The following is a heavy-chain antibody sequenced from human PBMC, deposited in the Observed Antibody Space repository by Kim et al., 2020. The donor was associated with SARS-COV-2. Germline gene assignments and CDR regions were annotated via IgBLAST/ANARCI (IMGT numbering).Heavy chain of an antibody. J-gene: IGHJ6*03. V-gene: IGHV4-59*01. D-gene: IGHD5-12*01. Sequence: NPSLKSRVTISVDTSKNQFSLKLSSVTAADTAVYYCARVGGSIYYYYMDVWGKGTTVTVSS. CDR3: ARVGGSIYYYYMDV.